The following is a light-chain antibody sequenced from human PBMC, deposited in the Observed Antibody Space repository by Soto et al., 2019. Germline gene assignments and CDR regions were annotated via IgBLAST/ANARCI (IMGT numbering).Light chain of an antibody. Sequence: EIVLTQSPATLSSSPGERATLSCRASQSISSYLAWYQQKPGQAPRLLIYNASNRATGIPARFSGSGSGTDFTLTISSLEPEDFAVYYCQQRSDWLTFGGGTKVEMK. J-gene: IGKJ4*01. V-gene: IGKV3-11*01. CDR3: QQRSDWLT. CDR2: NAS. CDR1: QSISSY.